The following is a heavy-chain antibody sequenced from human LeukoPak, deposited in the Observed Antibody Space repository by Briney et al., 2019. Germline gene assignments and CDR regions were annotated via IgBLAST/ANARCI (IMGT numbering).Heavy chain of an antibody. CDR1: GFSVSGNY. CDR3: ARAPVVVGPGVFFES. J-gene: IGHJ4*02. Sequence: PGGSLRLSCVASGFSVSGNYMNWVRQAPGKGLEWVSTIYSSGTPYYADSVKGRFIISRDKSKNTLFLQMNSLRAEDTAVYYCARAPVVVGPGVFFESWGQGTLVTVSA. V-gene: IGHV3-53*01. D-gene: IGHD2-21*01. CDR2: IYSSGTP.